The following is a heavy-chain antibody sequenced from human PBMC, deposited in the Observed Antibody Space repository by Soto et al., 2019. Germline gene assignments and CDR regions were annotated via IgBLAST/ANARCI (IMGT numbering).Heavy chain of an antibody. CDR2: IYHSGTA. V-gene: IGHV4-30-2*01. Sequence: SETLSLTCAVSGGSISSGGFSWTWIRQPPGGGLEWIGNIYHSGTASYNPTLTSRVTISIDISKNLFSLTLRSVTAADTALYYCARDRRSLYYHGSGPDYWGQGTLVTVSS. CDR3: ARDRRSLYYHGSGPDY. J-gene: IGHJ4*02. D-gene: IGHD3-22*01. CDR1: GGSISSGGFS.